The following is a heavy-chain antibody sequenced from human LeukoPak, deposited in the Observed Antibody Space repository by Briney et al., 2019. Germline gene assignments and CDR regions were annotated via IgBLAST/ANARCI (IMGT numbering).Heavy chain of an antibody. J-gene: IGHJ5*02. CDR2: VNHGGDT. CDR3: ARAAWNGGGGFDP. Sequence: PSETLSLTCAVYIRSFSGYYWSWIRQSPEKGLEWIGEVNHGGDTNYNPSLRSRVTISLDTSKNHFSLKLRSVTAADTAIYNCARAAWNGGGGFDPWGQGTLVTVSS. V-gene: IGHV4-34*01. D-gene: IGHD3-16*01. CDR1: IRSFSGYY.